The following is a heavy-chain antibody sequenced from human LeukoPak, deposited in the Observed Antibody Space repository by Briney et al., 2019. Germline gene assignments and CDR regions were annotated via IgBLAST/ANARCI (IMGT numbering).Heavy chain of an antibody. V-gene: IGHV4-39*07. Sequence: PSETLSLTCTVSGGSISSSSYYWGWIRQPPGKGLEWIGEINHSGSTNYNPSLKSRVTISVDTSKNQFSLKLSSVTAADTAVYYCARDRDEYYYGSGYYYYMDVWGKGTTVTVSS. J-gene: IGHJ6*03. CDR3: ARDRDEYYYGSGYYYYMDV. D-gene: IGHD3-10*01. CDR1: GGSISSSSYY. CDR2: INHSGST.